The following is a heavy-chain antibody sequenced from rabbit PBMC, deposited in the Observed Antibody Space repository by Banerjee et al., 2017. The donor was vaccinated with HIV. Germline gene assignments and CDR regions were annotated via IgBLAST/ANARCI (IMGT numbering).Heavy chain of an antibody. J-gene: IGHJ3*01. V-gene: IGHV1S45*01. CDR3: AREGL. CDR1: GFDLSGYYY. Sequence: QEQLEESGGGLVKPEGSLTLTCKASGFDLSGYYYICWVRQAPGKGLEWIACIYNGNGNTYYATWAKGRFTISKTSSTTVTLQMTSLTAADTATYFCAREGLWGQGTLVTV. CDR2: IYNGNGNT.